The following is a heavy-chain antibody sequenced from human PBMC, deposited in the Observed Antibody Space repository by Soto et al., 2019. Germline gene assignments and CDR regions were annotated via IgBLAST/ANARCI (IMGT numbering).Heavy chain of an antibody. D-gene: IGHD3-10*02. CDR3: ARGRGCSGRLARHFDY. Sequence: PSETLSLTCAVYGGSFSGYYWSWIRQPPGKGLEWIGEINHSGSTNYNPSLKSRVTISVDTSKNQFSLKLSSVTAADTAVYYCARGRGCSGRLARHFDYWGQGTLVTVSS. V-gene: IGHV4-34*01. J-gene: IGHJ4*02. CDR1: GGSFSGYY. CDR2: INHSGST.